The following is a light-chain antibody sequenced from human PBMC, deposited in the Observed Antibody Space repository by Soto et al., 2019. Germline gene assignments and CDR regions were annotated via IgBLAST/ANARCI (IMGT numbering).Light chain of an antibody. CDR2: RAS. J-gene: IGKJ2*01. CDR3: QQYHNWPPGYT. V-gene: IGKV3-15*01. Sequence: EIVMTQSPATLTVSPVDRATLSCRASQSVAYNLAWYQQKPGQAPRLLIYRASTRATGIPARFSGSGSGTEFTLTISSLQSEDVAVYYCQQYHNWPPGYTFGQGTKLEI. CDR1: QSVAYN.